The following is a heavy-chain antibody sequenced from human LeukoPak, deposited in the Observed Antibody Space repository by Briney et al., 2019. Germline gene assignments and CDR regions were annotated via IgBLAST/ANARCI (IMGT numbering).Heavy chain of an antibody. D-gene: IGHD2-15*01. CDR3: ARDPRDSTPYYYYYMDV. Sequence: LSLTCAVYGGSFSGYYMSWIRQAPGKGLEWVSYISSSGSTVYYADSVKGRFTISRDNAKNSLYLQMNSLRAEDTAVYYCARDPRDSTPYYYYYMDVWGKGTTVTVSS. CDR2: ISSSGSTV. J-gene: IGHJ6*03. V-gene: IGHV3-11*04. CDR1: GGSFSGYY.